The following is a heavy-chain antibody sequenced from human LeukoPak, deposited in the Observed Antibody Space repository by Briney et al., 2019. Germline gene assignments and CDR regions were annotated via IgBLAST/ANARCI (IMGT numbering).Heavy chain of an antibody. CDR2: ISGSGGST. J-gene: IGHJ3*02. V-gene: IGHV3-23*01. CDR1: GFTFSSYA. D-gene: IGHD5-12*01. Sequence: GGSLRLSCAASGFTFSSYAMSWVRQAPGKGLEWVSAISGSGGSTYYADSVKGRFTISRDNSKSTLYLQMNSLRAEDTAVYYCTKEQYNAYGGSAFDIWGQGTMVTVSS. CDR3: TKEQYNAYGGSAFDI.